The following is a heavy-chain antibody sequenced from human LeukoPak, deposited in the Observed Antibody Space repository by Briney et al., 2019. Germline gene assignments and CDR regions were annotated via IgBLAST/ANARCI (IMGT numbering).Heavy chain of an antibody. J-gene: IGHJ4*02. D-gene: IGHD3-10*01. CDR3: AANSADYNTLGSSYKV. V-gene: IGHV4-39*01. CDR1: SGSINSSPYH. Sequence: SETLSLTCTVSSGSINSSPYHWGWIRQSPGKGLEWIGSISYSGTTYYNPSLQSRVTIFVDTSKNQFSLKLSSVTAADTAVYYCAANSADYNTLGSSYKVWGQGTLVTVSS. CDR2: ISYSGTT.